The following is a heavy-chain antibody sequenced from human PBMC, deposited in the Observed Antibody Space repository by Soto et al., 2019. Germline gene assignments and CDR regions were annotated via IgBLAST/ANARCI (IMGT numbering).Heavy chain of an antibody. CDR3: ARGGYTSGWFRF. V-gene: IGHV4-34*04. CDR1: GGSFRGYH. Sequence: SETLSLTCAVHGGSFRGYHWTWIRQPPGKGLEWIGEINNSGSTNDNPSLKSRATISRDTSKNQFSLSLSSVTAADTAIYYCARGGYTSGWFRFWGQGILVTVSS. J-gene: IGHJ4*02. CDR2: INNSGST. D-gene: IGHD6-19*01.